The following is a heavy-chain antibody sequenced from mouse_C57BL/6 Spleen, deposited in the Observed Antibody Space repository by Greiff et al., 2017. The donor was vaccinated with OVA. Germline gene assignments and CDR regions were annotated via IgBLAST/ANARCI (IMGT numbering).Heavy chain of an antibody. CDR2: IDPSDSET. CDR3: ARRIITTVVDAMDY. CDR1: GYTFTSYW. D-gene: IGHD1-1*01. V-gene: IGHV1-52*01. J-gene: IGHJ4*01. Sequence: QVQLQQSGAELVRPGSSVKLSCKASGYTFTSYWMHWVKQRPIQGLEWIGNIDPSDSETHYNQKFKDKATLTVDKSSSTAYMQLSSLTSEDSAVYYCARRIITTVVDAMDYWGQGTSVTVSS.